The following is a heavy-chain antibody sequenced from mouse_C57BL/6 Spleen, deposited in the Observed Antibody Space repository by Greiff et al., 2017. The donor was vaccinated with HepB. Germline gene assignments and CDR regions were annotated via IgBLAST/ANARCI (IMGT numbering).Heavy chain of an antibody. CDR1: GYSFTGYY. V-gene: IGHV1-42*01. CDR3: ERGYGD. J-gene: IGHJ2*01. D-gene: IGHD1-2*01. Sequence: EVQLQQSGPELVKPGASVKISCKASGYSFTGYYMNWVKQSPEKSLEWIGEINPSTGGTTYNQKFKAKATLTVDKSSSTAYMQLKSLTSDESAVYYCERGYGDWGQGTTLTVSS. CDR2: INPSTGGT.